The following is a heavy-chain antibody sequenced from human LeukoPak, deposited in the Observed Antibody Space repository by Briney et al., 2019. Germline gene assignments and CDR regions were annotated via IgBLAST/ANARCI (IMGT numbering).Heavy chain of an antibody. D-gene: IGHD3-16*01. J-gene: IGHJ4*02. V-gene: IGHV1-2*02. CDR1: GYTFTGYY. CDR3: ARSPFYDYVWGSYPPPDY. Sequence: GASVKVSCKASGYTFTGYYMHWVRQAPGQGLEWMGWINPNSGGTNYAQKFQGRVTMTRDTSISTAYMELSRLRSDDTAVYYCARSPFYDYVWGSYPPPDYWGQGTLVTVSS. CDR2: INPNSGGT.